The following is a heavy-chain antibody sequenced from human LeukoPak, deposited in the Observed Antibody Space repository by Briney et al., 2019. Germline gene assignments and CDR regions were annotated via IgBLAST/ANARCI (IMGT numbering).Heavy chain of an antibody. CDR1: GGSISSYC. V-gene: IGHV4-59*01. CDR3: ARDKRHSYGRYFDP. CDR2: MQSTGNS. D-gene: IGHD5-18*01. J-gene: IGHJ4*02. Sequence: SETLSLTCTVSGGSISSYCWSWIRKPPGKGLEWIGYMQSTGNSKYNPSLKNRVNIFIDMSKNQFVLNLRSVTAADTAVYYCARDKRHSYGRYFDPWGQGMLVTVSS.